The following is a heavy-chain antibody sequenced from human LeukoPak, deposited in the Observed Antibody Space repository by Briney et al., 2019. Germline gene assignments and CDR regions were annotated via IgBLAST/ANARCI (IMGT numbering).Heavy chain of an antibody. CDR3: ARGSNGDYSYYYYYMDV. CDR2: IYYSGST. D-gene: IGHD4-17*01. Sequence: SETLSLTCTVSGGSISSYYWSWIRQPPGKGLEWIGYIYYSGSTNYNPSLKSRVTISVDTSKNQLSLKLSSVTAADTAVYYCARGSNGDYSYYYYYMDVWGKGTTVTVSS. J-gene: IGHJ6*03. CDR1: GGSISSYY. V-gene: IGHV4-59*01.